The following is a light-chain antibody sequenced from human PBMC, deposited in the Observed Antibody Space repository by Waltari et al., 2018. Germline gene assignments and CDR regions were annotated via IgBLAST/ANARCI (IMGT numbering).Light chain of an antibody. J-gene: IGLJ6*01. CDR2: SNN. CDR1: SSNIGSNT. V-gene: IGLV1-44*01. Sequence: QSVLTQPPSASGTPGQRVTISCSGSSSNIGSNTVHWYQQLPGTAPKLLIYSNNQRPSGVPDRFSGSKSGTSASLAISGLQSEDEADYYCAAWDDSLNGPLNVFGSGTKVTVL. CDR3: AAWDDSLNGPLNV.